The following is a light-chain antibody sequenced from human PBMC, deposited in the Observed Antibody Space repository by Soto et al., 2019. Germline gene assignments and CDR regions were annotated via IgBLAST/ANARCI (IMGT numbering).Light chain of an antibody. Sequence: DIQMTQYPSSLSASVGCRFTITCQASQDINKNLIWYQQKPGKAPKLLIYDASDLETGVPSRFSGSGSGTGFSCPISSLQPEDFATYYCQQYESLPLTFGQGTRLEIK. J-gene: IGKJ5*01. CDR3: QQYESLPLT. CDR1: QDINKN. CDR2: DAS. V-gene: IGKV1-33*01.